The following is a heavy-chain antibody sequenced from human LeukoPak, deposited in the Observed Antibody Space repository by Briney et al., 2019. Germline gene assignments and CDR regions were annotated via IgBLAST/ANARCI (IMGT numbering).Heavy chain of an antibody. J-gene: IGHJ5*02. V-gene: IGHV1-18*01. CDR3: ARDRAVTTSWIDP. CDR1: GYTFTSYG. D-gene: IGHD4-11*01. CDR2: ISAYNGNT. Sequence: GASVKVSCKASGYTFTSYGISWLRQAPGQGLEWMGWISAYNGNTNYAQKLQGRATMTTDTSTSTAYMELRSLRSDDTAVYYCARDRAVTTSWIDPLGQGTLVTVSS.